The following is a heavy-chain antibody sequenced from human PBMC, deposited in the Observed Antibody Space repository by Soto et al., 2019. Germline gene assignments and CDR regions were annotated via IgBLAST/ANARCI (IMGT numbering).Heavy chain of an antibody. D-gene: IGHD3-10*01. CDR2: IYYIGTT. CDR1: GDSMGSGDYY. V-gene: IGHV4-30-4*01. CDR3: SRGSTYDGFLT. Sequence: QVQLQESGPGLVKPSQTLSLTCTVSGDSMGSGDYYWTWIRQPPGKGLEWIGYIYYIGTTFYNPSLESRVNISIDTSKNPFSLRLTSVTAADTAVYYCSRGSTYDGFLTWGQGTLVTVSS. J-gene: IGHJ5*02.